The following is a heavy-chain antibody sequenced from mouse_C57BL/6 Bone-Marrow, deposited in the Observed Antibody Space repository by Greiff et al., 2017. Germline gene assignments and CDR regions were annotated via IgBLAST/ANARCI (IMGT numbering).Heavy chain of an antibody. Sequence: VQLQQPGAALVKPGASVQLSCKASGYTFTSYWMHWVKQWPGRGLEWIGRIDPNSGGTKYNGKFKSKATLTVGKPSITAYSQIISLTSVDSAVYYCARIDDWGQGTTLTVAS. V-gene: IGHV1-72*01. CDR3: ARIDD. CDR1: GYTFTSYW. CDR2: IDPNSGGT. J-gene: IGHJ2*01.